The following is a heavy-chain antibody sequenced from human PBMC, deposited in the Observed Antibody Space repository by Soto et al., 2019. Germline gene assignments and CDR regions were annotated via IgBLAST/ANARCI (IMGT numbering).Heavy chain of an antibody. CDR2: MSYDGSDT. CDR3: ARSQYYDILTGSNWFDP. CDR1: GFIFSNNG. J-gene: IGHJ5*02. D-gene: IGHD3-9*01. V-gene: IGHV3-30*03. Sequence: GGSLRLSCVGSGFIFSNNGMHWVRQTPGKGLEWVAFMSYDGSDTFYADSVKGRFTISRDNSKNTLFLHMSNLRAEDTAVYYCARSQYYDILTGSNWFDPWGQGTLVTVSS.